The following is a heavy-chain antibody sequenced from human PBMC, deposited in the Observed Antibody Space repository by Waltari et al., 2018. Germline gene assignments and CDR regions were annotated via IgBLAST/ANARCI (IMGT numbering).Heavy chain of an antibody. CDR1: GLPFVAYW. Sequence: EVQLVESGGGLVQPGGSLILSGIAVGLPFVAYWVSWVRQAPGKGLEWVASIKEDGSEKYYVDSVKRRFIISRDNAKNSLLLQLSGLRVEDTAVYYCAVRRPDCGGCWGRGTLVTVSS. J-gene: IGHJ4*02. CDR3: AVRRPDCGGC. CDR2: IKEDGSEK. V-gene: IGHV3-7*03. D-gene: IGHD2-21*01.